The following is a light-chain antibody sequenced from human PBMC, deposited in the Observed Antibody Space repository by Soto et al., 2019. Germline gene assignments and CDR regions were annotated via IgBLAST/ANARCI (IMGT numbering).Light chain of an antibody. Sequence: IQLTQSPSSLSASVGDRVTVTCRASQGIGTYLVWYQQKSGKAPTVLIYASSTLQIGVPSRFSGSGSGTDFSLTISSLHPEDVATYYCLQVDSYPRTFGQGTKVDIK. CDR2: ASS. CDR1: QGIGTY. J-gene: IGKJ1*01. V-gene: IGKV1-9*01. CDR3: LQVDSYPRT.